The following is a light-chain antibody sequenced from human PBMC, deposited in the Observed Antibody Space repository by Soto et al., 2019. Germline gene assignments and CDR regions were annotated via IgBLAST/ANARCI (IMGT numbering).Light chain of an antibody. V-gene: IGKV3-15*01. CDR3: QQYNYWRTA. J-gene: IGKJ2*01. CDR1: QSVGSN. CDR2: GAS. Sequence: EIVMTQSPATLSVSPGERASLSCRASQSVGSNLAWYQQKPGQAPRRLIYGASTRATGVPARFSGSGSGTEFTLTISGLQSEDFAVYFCQQYNYWRTAFGQGTKLEIK.